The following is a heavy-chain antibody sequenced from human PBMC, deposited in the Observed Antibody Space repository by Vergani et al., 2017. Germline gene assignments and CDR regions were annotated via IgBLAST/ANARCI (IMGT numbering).Heavy chain of an antibody. J-gene: IGHJ4*02. D-gene: IGHD3-10*01. V-gene: IGHV1-2*02. Sequence: QVQLVQSGAEVKKPGASVKVSCKASGYTFTGYYMHWVRQAPGQGLEWMGWINPNSGGTNYAQKFQGRVTMTRATSISTAYMELSRLSSDDTAVYYCARDLGYYGSGSVDYWGQGTLVTVSS. CDR2: INPNSGGT. CDR1: GYTFTGYY. CDR3: ARDLGYYGSGSVDY.